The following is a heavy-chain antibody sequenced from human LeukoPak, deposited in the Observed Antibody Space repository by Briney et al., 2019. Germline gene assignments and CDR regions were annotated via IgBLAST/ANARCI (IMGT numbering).Heavy chain of an antibody. CDR3: VRAESVGIFDV. Sequence: PSETPSLTCPVSGFSISSGYFWAWIRQSPGKGLEWIGYIYHIGDTVYNPSLNSSLRSRVTLLVEPSKNQFSLILNSVIAADTAVFYCVRAESVGIFDVWGQGILVTVSS. J-gene: IGHJ4*02. D-gene: IGHD1-26*01. V-gene: IGHV4-38-2*02. CDR2: IYHIGDT. CDR1: GFSISSGYF.